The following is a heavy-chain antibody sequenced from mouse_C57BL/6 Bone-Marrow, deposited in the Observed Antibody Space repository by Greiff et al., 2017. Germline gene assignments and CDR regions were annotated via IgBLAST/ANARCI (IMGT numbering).Heavy chain of an antibody. J-gene: IGHJ3*01. CDR3: ARDNFWFAY. Sequence: EVQVVESGGGLVKPGGSLKLSCAASGFTFSSYAMSWVRQTPEKRLEWVATISDGGSYTYYPDNVKGRFTSSRDNAKNNLYLQMSHLKSEDTAMYYCARDNFWFAYWGQGTLVTVSA. CDR2: ISDGGSYT. D-gene: IGHD1-3*01. CDR1: GFTFSSYA. V-gene: IGHV5-4*01.